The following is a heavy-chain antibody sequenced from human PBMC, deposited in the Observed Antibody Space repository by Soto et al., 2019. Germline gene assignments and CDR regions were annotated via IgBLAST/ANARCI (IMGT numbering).Heavy chain of an antibody. J-gene: IGHJ6*02. D-gene: IGHD6-25*01. CDR1: GGTFASYS. CDR3: ARDPVDLFGYMDV. CDR2: IIPLLKTV. Sequence: VQSGAEVKKPGSSVNVSCKASGGTFASYSITWVRQAPGQRLEWMGEIIPLLKTVNYAQKFQGRVTIPTDRSTSTVYMALSRLRSDDTAVYYCARDPVDLFGYMDVWGHGTTVTVS. V-gene: IGHV1-69*16.